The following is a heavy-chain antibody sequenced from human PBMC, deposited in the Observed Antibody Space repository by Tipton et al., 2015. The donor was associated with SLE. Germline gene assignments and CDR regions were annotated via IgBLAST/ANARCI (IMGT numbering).Heavy chain of an antibody. D-gene: IGHD4-17*01. J-gene: IGHJ5*02. CDR3: ARDGGGDYGFDP. Sequence: GLVKPSETLSLTCTVSGGSISSHYWSWLRQSPGKGLEWTGYIYYDGNSHYNPSLKSRLSISVDTSKNQFSLKLSSVTAADTAVYYCARDGGGDYGFDPWGQGTLVTVSS. V-gene: IGHV4-59*11. CDR1: GGSISSHY. CDR2: IYYDGNS.